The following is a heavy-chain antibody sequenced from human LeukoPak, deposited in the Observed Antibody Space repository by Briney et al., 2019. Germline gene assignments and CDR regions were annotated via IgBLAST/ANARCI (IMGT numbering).Heavy chain of an antibody. J-gene: IGHJ4*02. V-gene: IGHV4-59*12. CDR3: ARDSSIWYRGAFDY. Sequence: SETLSLTCTVSGGSISSNYWSWIRQPPGKGLEWIGYINFSGTTKYNSSFKSRVTISVDKSKNQFSLKLSSVTAADTAVYYCARDSSIWYRGAFDYWGQGTLVTVSS. D-gene: IGHD6-13*01. CDR1: GGSISSNY. CDR2: INFSGTT.